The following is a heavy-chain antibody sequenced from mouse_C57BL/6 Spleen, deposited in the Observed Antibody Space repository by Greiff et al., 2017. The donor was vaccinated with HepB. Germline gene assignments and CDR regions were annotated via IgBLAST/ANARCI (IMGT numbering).Heavy chain of an antibody. CDR3: ARSLSTTAYLDY. V-gene: IGHV1-69*01. CDR1: GYTFTSYW. Sequence: VQLQQSGAELVMPGASVKLSCKASGYTFTSYWMHWVKQRPGPGLEWIGEIDPSDSYTNYNQKFKGKSTLTVDKSSSTAYMPLRSLTSGDSAVYYCARSLSTTAYLDYWGQGTTLTVAS. D-gene: IGHD1-2*01. CDR2: IDPSDSYT. J-gene: IGHJ2*01.